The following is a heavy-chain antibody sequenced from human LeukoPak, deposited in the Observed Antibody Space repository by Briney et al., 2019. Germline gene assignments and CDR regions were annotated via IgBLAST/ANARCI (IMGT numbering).Heavy chain of an antibody. Sequence: PSETLSLTCTVSGGSISSSSYYWGWIRQPPGKGLEWIGSIYYSGSTYYNPSLKSRVTISVDTSKNQFSLKLSSVTAADTAVYYCAVGGYGSGSSSWFDPWGQGTLVTVSS. J-gene: IGHJ5*02. V-gene: IGHV4-39*01. CDR1: GGSISSSSYY. CDR3: AVGGYGSGSSSWFDP. CDR2: IYYSGST. D-gene: IGHD3-10*01.